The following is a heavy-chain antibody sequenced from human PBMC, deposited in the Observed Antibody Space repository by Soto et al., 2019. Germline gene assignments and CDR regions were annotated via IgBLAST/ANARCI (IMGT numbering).Heavy chain of an antibody. V-gene: IGHV4-59*08. Sequence: ASETLSLTCTVSGGSISSYHWSWIRQPPGKGLEWIGYMSNSGSTNYNPSLKSRVTISVDTSKNQFSLKLSSVTAADTVVYYCARHYCSGGGCYYFDNCGQGTLVTVSS. CDR1: GGSISSYH. J-gene: IGHJ4*02. CDR2: MSNSGST. CDR3: ARHYCSGGGCYYFDN. D-gene: IGHD2-15*01.